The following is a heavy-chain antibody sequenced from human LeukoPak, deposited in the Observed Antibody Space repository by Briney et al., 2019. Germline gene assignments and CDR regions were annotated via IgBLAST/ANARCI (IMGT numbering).Heavy chain of an antibody. CDR3: AKDPESRYYYYMDV. J-gene: IGHJ6*03. CDR1: GFSFSSYA. V-gene: IGHV3-23*01. Sequence: TGGSLRLSCAASGFSFSSYAMSWVRQAPGKGLEWVSVIGGGPGNTYYTDSVKGRFTISRDNSKNTLYLHLNSLRAEDTAVYYCAKDPESRYYYYMDVWGKGTTVTVSS. CDR2: IGGGPGNT.